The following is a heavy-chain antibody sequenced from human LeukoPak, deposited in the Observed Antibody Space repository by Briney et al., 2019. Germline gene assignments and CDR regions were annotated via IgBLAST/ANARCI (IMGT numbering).Heavy chain of an antibody. V-gene: IGHV1-2*02. CDR3: ARGTDSGSFLSHFDY. CDR1: GYTFTGYY. J-gene: IGHJ4*02. CDR2: INPNSGGT. Sequence: GASVKVSCKASGYTFTGYYMHWVRQAPGRGLEWMGWINPNSGGTNYAQKFQGRVTMTRDTSISTAYMELSRLRSDDTAVYYCARGTDSGSFLSHFDYWGQGTLVTVSS. D-gene: IGHD1-26*01.